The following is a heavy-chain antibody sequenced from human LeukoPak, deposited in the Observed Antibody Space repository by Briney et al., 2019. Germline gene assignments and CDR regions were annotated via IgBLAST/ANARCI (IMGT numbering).Heavy chain of an antibody. D-gene: IGHD6-19*01. J-gene: IGHJ4*02. CDR3: ARGMSSSDWLIDY. V-gene: IGHV3-23*01. CDR1: GFTFSSYA. Sequence: GGSLRLSCAASGFTFSSYAMSWVRQAPGKGLEWVSAISGSGGSTYYADSVKGRFTISRDNAKNSLYLQMNSLRAEDTAVYYCARGMSSSDWLIDYWGQGTLVTVSS. CDR2: ISGSGGST.